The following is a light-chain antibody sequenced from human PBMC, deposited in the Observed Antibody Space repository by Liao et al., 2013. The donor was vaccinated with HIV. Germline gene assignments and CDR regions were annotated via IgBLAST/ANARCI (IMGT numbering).Light chain of an antibody. J-gene: IGLJ3*02. CDR3: QMWDYTSDHWV. CDR2: YDS. CDR1: NIGSKS. Sequence: SYELTQPPSVSVAPGKTARITCGGNNIGSKSVHWYQQKPGQAPVLVIYYDSDRPSGIPERFSDSKSGNTATLTITRVEAGDEADYYCQMWDYTSDHWVFGGGTKLTVL. V-gene: IGLV3-21*04.